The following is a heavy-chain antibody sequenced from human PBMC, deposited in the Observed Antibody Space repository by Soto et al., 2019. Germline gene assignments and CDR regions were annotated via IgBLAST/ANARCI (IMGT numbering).Heavy chain of an antibody. J-gene: IGHJ6*02. CDR3: ARTYYDILTRYGMDV. Sequence: SCASSGFTLSSYAMHWVRQAPGKALEGAAVISYDGSNKYYADSVKGRFTISRDNSKNTLYLQMNSLRAEDTAVYYCARTYYDILTRYGMDVGGQGTTVT. CDR1: GFTLSSYA. CDR2: ISYDGSNK. V-gene: IGHV3-30-3*01. D-gene: IGHD3-9*01.